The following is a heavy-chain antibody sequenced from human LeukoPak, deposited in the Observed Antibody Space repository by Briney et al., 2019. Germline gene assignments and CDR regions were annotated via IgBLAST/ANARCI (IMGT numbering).Heavy chain of an antibody. CDR2: ISRDGGTT. D-gene: IGHD3-22*01. Sequence: GGSLRLSCAASGFTVSGFTVSSNYMSWVRQAPGKGLEWVSLISRDGGTTYYADSVKGRFTISRDHFKTLYLQMNSLRVDDTAFYYCAKDPVPNNYDSSGARGYFDYWGQGALVTVSS. V-gene: IGHV3-43*01. CDR3: AKDPVPNNYDSSGARGYFDY. CDR1: GFTVSGFT. J-gene: IGHJ4*02.